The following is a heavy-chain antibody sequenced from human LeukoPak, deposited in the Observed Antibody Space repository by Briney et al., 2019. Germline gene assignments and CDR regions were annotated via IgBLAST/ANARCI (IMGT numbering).Heavy chain of an antibody. CDR1: GFTFSNAW. V-gene: IGHV3-21*01. D-gene: IGHD1-26*01. Sequence: GGSLRLSCAASGFTFSNAWMNWVRQAPGKGLEWISSITSSSSYKFYADSVKGRFTISRDNAKNSLYLQMNSLRAEDTAVYYCARDPYSGAYYEGYYYYYMDVWGKGTTVTVSS. CDR3: ARDPYSGAYYEGYYYYYMDV. J-gene: IGHJ6*03. CDR2: ITSSSSYK.